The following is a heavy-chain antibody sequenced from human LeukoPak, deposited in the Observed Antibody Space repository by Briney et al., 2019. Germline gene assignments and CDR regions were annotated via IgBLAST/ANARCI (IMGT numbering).Heavy chain of an antibody. V-gene: IGHV3-23*01. CDR1: GFTFSSYA. J-gene: IGHJ4*02. CDR2: IRANGGET. D-gene: IGHD5-12*01. Sequence: PGGSLRLSCAASGFTFSSYAMTWVRQAPGKGLEWVPTIRANGGETHYAESLRGRFTISRDNSKSTVYLQMNSLSAEDTAVYYCAKDLLAATIDYYFDYWGQGTLVTVSS. CDR3: AKDLLAATIDYYFDY.